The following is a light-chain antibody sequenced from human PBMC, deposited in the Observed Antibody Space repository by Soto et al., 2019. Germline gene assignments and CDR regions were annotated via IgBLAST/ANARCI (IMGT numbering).Light chain of an antibody. V-gene: IGLV2-14*01. CDR3: SSYTSSSTWV. J-gene: IGLJ3*02. CDR1: SSDVGGYNY. Sequence: QSALTQPASVSGSPGQSITISCTGTSSDVGGYNYVSWYQQHPGKAPKLMIYEVSNRPSGVSNRFSGSKSGNTASLTISEHQAEDEADYYCSSYTSSSTWVFGGGTKLTVL. CDR2: EVS.